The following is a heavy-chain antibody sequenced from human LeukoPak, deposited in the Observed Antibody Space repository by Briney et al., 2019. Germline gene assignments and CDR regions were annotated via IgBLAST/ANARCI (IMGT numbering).Heavy chain of an antibody. J-gene: IGHJ4*02. D-gene: IGHD3-3*01. CDR1: GFTFSSYA. V-gene: IGHV3-23*01. Sequence: GGSLRLSCAASGFTFSSYAMSWVRQAPGKGLEWVSAISGNGGSTYYADSVKGRFTISRDNSKNTLYLQMNSLRAEDTAVYYCAKGSGFLEWLLPDYWGQGTLVTVSS. CDR2: ISGNGGST. CDR3: AKGSGFLEWLLPDY.